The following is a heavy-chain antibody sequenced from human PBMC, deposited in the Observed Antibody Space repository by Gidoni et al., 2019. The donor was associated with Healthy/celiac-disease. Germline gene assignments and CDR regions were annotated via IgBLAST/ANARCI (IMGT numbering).Heavy chain of an antibody. CDR2: ISGSGGST. V-gene: IGHV3-23*01. Sequence: EVQLLESGGGLVQPGGSLRLSCAASGFTFSSYAMSWVRQAPGKGLEWVSAISGSGGSTYYADSVKGWFTISRDNSKNTLYLQMNSLRAEDTAVYYCAKDRHELMEFGYWGQGTLVTVSS. CDR3: AKDRHELMEFGY. J-gene: IGHJ4*02. CDR1: GFTFSSYA. D-gene: IGHD2-8*01.